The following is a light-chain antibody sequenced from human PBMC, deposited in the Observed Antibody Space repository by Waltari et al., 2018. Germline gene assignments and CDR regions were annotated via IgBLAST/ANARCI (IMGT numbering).Light chain of an antibody. J-gene: IGKJ4*01. Sequence: EVVLTQSPATLSLAPGERATLSCRASQSVSAYLVWSQRKPGQAPRLLIYDASKRATGIPPRFSGSGSGTDFTLTISSLEPEDIAVYYCQHRSTWRHTFGGGTKVEIK. CDR2: DAS. CDR1: QSVSAY. CDR3: QHRSTWRHT. V-gene: IGKV3-11*01.